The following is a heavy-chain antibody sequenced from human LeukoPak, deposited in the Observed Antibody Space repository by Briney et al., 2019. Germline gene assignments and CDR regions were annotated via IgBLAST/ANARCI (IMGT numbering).Heavy chain of an antibody. V-gene: IGHV4-59*01. CDR2: IYYSGST. CDR3: ARLPFHYSGSYYGEFDY. J-gene: IGHJ4*02. CDR1: GGSISSYY. Sequence: SETLSLTCTVSGGSISSYYWSWIRQPPGKGLEWIGYIYYSGSTNYNPSLKSRVTISVDTSKNQFSLKLSSVTAADTAVYYCARLPFHYSGSYYGEFDYWGQGTLVTVSS. D-gene: IGHD1-26*01.